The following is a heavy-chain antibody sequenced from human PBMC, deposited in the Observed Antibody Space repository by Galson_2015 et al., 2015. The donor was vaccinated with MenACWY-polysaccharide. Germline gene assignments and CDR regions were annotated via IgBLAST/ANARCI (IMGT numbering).Heavy chain of an antibody. CDR1: GFAVSTNY. V-gene: IGHV3-53*01. D-gene: IGHD4-23*01. CDR2: IYSGATT. CDR3: ARGGHDYGGNSGIYYFDY. Sequence: SLRLSCAASGFAVSTNYMAWVRQAPGKGLEWVSLIYSGATTYYPDSVTGRFTIFRDNSKNTVYLQMNRLRAEDTAVYYCARGGHDYGGNSGIYYFDYWGRGTLVTVSS. J-gene: IGHJ4*02.